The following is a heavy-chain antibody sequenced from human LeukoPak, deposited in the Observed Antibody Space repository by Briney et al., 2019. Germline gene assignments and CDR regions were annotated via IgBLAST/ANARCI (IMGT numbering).Heavy chain of an antibody. CDR1: GGSFSGYY. V-gene: IGHV4-34*01. Sequence: SETLSLTCAVYGGSFSGYYWSWIRQPPGKGLEWIGEINHSGSTNYNPSLKSRVTISVDTSKNQFSLKLSSVTAADTAVYYCARGTRLLRSRIFDYWGQGTLVTVSS. J-gene: IGHJ4*02. CDR2: INHSGST. D-gene: IGHD1-26*01. CDR3: ARGTRLLRSRIFDY.